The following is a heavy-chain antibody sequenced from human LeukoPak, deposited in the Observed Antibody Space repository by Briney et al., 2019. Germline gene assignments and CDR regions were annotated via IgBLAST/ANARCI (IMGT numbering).Heavy chain of an antibody. Sequence: SETLSLTCTVSGGSINNYYWSWIRQPPGKGLEWIGYIYYSGSTNYSPSLKSRVTISVDTSKNQFSLNLSSVTAADTAIYYCARVSEYFSDSSGNWGTFDIWGQGTIVTVSS. CDR1: GGSINNYY. D-gene: IGHD3-22*01. J-gene: IGHJ3*02. CDR3: ARVSEYFSDSSGNWGTFDI. V-gene: IGHV4-59*01. CDR2: IYYSGST.